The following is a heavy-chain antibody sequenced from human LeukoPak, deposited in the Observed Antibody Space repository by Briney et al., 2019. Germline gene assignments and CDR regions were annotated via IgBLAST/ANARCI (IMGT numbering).Heavy chain of an antibody. V-gene: IGHV5-51*01. CDR3: ARQLGGGPAATPFDY. CDR1: GYSFSNYW. J-gene: IGHJ4*02. Sequence: GESLKISCKGSGYSFSNYWIGWVRQMPGEGLEWMGIIYPDDSDTRYSPSFQGQVTISADKSISTAYLQWSSLRTSDTAMYYCARQLGGGPAATPFDYWGQGTLVTVPS. CDR2: IYPDDSDT. D-gene: IGHD2-2*02.